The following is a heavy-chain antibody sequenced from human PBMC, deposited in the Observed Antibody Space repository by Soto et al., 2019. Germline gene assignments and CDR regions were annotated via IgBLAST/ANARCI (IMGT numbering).Heavy chain of an antibody. CDR1: GFTFSSYS. V-gene: IGHV3-48*01. Sequence: PGGSLRLSCAASGFTFSSYSMNWVRQAPGKGLEWVSYISSSSSTIYYADSVKGRFTISRDNAKNSLYLQMNSLRAEDTAVYYCARDRGVNFDYWGQGTLVTVSS. CDR2: ISSSSSTI. J-gene: IGHJ4*02. CDR3: ARDRGVNFDY. D-gene: IGHD3-10*01.